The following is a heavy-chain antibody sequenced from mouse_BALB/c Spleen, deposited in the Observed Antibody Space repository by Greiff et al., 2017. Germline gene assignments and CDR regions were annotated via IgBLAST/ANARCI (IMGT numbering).Heavy chain of an antibody. CDR1: GDSITSGY. D-gene: IGHD1-1*01. CDR3: ARYEDYYGSGYAMDY. Sequence: DVKLQESGPSLVKPSQTLSLTCSVTGDSITSGYWNWIRKFPGNKLEYMGYISYSGSTYYNPSLKSRISITRDTSKNQYYLQLNSVTTEDTATYYCARYEDYYGSGYAMDYWGQGTSVTVSS. CDR2: ISYSGST. V-gene: IGHV3-8*02. J-gene: IGHJ4*01.